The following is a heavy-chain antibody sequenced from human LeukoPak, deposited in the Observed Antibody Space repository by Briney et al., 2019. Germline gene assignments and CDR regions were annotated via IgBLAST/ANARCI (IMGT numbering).Heavy chain of an antibody. V-gene: IGHV3-7*03. CDR1: GFTFSSYW. D-gene: IGHD2-2*01. J-gene: IGHJ4*02. CDR3: ARYPRARQDIVVVPAAMPFDY. Sequence: GGSLRLSCAASGFTFSSYWMSWVRQAPGKGLEWVANIKQDGSEKYYVDSVKGRLTISRDNAKNSLYLQMNSLRAEDAAVYYCARYPRARQDIVVVPAAMPFDYWGQGTLVTVSS. CDR2: IKQDGSEK.